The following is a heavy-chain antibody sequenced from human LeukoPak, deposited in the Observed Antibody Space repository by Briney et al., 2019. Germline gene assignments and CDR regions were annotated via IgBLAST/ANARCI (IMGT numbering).Heavy chain of an antibody. Sequence: ASVKVSCKGSGYTSTNYSISWVRPAPGQGLEWMGWISTDNGDTNYAQKLQGRVTMTTDTSTSTAYMELRSLRSDDTAVYYCARAVADLGPKGDYWGQGTLVTVSS. CDR2: ISTDNGDT. D-gene: IGHD6-19*01. V-gene: IGHV1-18*01. CDR1: GYTSTNYS. J-gene: IGHJ4*02. CDR3: ARAVADLGPKGDY.